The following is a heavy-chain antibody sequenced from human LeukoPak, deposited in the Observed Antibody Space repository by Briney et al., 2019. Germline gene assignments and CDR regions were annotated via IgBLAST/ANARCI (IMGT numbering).Heavy chain of an antibody. CDR2: IYERGRT. J-gene: IGHJ4*02. CDR1: GYSISSGYY. D-gene: IGHD3-9*01. CDR3: ARSGKRTYYDILTGYDLGGNWLDY. V-gene: IGHV4-38-2*02. Sequence: PSETLSLTCTVSGYSISSGYYWGWIRPPPGKGLEGIGRIYERGRTYYSPSLKRRVTISGDTSEHHVSLKLNSVTAADTAVYYCARSGKRTYYDILTGYDLGGNWLDYWGQGTLVTVSS.